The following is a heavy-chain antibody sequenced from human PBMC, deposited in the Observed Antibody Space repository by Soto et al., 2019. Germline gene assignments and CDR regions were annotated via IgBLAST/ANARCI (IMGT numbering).Heavy chain of an antibody. CDR2: ISGSGITT. CDR3: SKTASGTYSES. CDR1: GFTFNNCG. V-gene: IGHV3-23*01. Sequence: EVQLLESGGGLVQPGGSLRLSCVASGFTFNNCGMNWVRQAPGKGLEWVSGISGSGITTYYADSVKGRFTISRDTSKNTLYPQMNSLRAEDTAVYYCSKTASGTYSESWGQGTLVTVSS. J-gene: IGHJ4*02. D-gene: IGHD1-26*01.